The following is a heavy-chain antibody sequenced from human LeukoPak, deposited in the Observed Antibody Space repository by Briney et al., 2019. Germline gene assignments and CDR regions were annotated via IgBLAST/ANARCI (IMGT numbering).Heavy chain of an antibody. CDR1: GFTFSDYY. D-gene: IGHD3-10*01. CDR3: ARYGADVLLWFGESGYGIDV. CDR2: ISSSSSYT. V-gene: IGHV3-11*06. Sequence: GGSLRLSCAASGFTFSDYYMSWIRQAPGKGLEWVSYISSSSSYTNYADSVKGRFTISRDNAKNSLYLQMNSLRAEDTAVYYCARYGADVLLWFGESGYGIDVWGKGTTVTVSS. J-gene: IGHJ6*04.